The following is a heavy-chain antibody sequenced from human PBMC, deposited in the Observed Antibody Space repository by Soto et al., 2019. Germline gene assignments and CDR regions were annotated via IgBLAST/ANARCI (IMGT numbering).Heavy chain of an antibody. V-gene: IGHV3-33*06. CDR3: AKDRISPYYYYYGMDV. CDR1: GFTFSSYG. Sequence: QVQLVESGGGVVQPGRSLRLSCAASGFTFSSYGMHWVRQAPGKGLEWVAVIWYDGSNKYYADSVKGRFTISRDNSKNTLYLQMNSLRAEDTAVYYCAKDRISPYYYYYGMDVWGQGTTVTVSS. CDR2: IWYDGSNK. D-gene: IGHD3-10*01. J-gene: IGHJ6*02.